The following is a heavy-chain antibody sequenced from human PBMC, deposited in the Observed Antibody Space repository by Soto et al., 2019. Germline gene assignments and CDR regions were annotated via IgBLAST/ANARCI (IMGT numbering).Heavy chain of an antibody. Sequence: QVQLVESGGAGVQPGTSLRLSCTASGFTFSSYRMHWVRQAPGKGLEWVAIIWYDGSHKFYVDSVKGRFAVSRDNSKNTVYLQMNSLTGEDTAVYYCARPRYSGDDPDALEIWGRGTLVTISS. V-gene: IGHV3-33*01. CDR1: GFTFSSYR. CDR3: ARPRYSGDDPDALEI. CDR2: IWYDGSHK. J-gene: IGHJ3*02. D-gene: IGHD5-12*01.